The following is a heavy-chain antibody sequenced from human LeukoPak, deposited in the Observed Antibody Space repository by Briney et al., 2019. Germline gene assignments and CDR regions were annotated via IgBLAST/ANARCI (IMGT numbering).Heavy chain of an antibody. CDR2: ISSNGGST. J-gene: IGHJ3*02. D-gene: IGHD2-15*01. CDR1: GFTFSSYA. CDR3: VKGSIVVVVAAPRGDAFDI. V-gene: IGHV3-64D*06. Sequence: GGSLRLSCSASGFTFSSYAMHWVRQAAGKGLEYVSAISSNGGSTYYADSVKGRFTISRDNSKNTLYLQMSSLRAEDTAVYYCVKGSIVVVVAAPRGDAFDIWGQGTMVTVSS.